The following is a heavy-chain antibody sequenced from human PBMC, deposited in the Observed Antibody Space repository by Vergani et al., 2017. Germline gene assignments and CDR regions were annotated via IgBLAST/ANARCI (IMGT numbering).Heavy chain of an antibody. V-gene: IGHV4-39*01. CDR3: AGRNRGYGYKDYFDY. J-gene: IGHJ4*02. CDR1: GGSISSSSYY. CDR2: IYYSGST. D-gene: IGHD5-18*01. Sequence: QLQLQESGPGLVKPSETLSLTCTVSGGSISSSSYYWGWLRQPPGKGLEWIGSIYYSGSTYYNPYLKSRVTISVDTSKNQFSLKLSSVTAADTAVYYCAGRNRGYGYKDYFDYWGQGTLVTVSS.